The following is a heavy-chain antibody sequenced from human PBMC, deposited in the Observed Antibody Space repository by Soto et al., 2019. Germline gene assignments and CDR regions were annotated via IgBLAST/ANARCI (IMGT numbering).Heavy chain of an antibody. CDR2: IWYDGSNK. CDR1: GFTFSNYG. CDR3: ARARWIQLPDY. Sequence: QVQLVESGGGVVQPGRSLRLSCAASGFTFSNYGMHWVRQAPGKGLEWVAIIWYDGSNKYYADSVKGRFTISRDNSKNILYLQMTSLRAEDTALYYCARARWIQLPDYWVHGTLVTVSS. V-gene: IGHV3-33*01. J-gene: IGHJ4*01. D-gene: IGHD5-18*01.